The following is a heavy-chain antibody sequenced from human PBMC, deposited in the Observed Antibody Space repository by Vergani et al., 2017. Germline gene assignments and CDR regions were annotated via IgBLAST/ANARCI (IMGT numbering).Heavy chain of an antibody. CDR1: GYTFTSYG. D-gene: IGHD1-26*01. CDR3: ARDMVGMDGGSYYRSDAFDI. V-gene: IGHV1-18*01. J-gene: IGHJ3*02. CDR2: ISAYNGNT. Sequence: QVQLVQSGAEVKKPGASVKVSCKASGYTFTSYGISWVRQAPGQGLEWMGWISAYNGNTNYAQKLQGRVTMTTDTSTSTAYMELRSLRSDDTAVYYCARDMVGMDGGSYYRSDAFDIWGQGTMVTVSS.